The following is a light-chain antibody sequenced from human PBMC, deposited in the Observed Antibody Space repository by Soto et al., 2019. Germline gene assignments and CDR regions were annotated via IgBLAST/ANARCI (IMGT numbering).Light chain of an antibody. V-gene: IGLV2-11*01. Sequence: QSALTQPRSASGSPGQSITISCTGTSSDLGGYNYVSWYQQHPAKAPKPIIFDVIKRPSGVPNRFSGSKSGNAASLTISGLRAEDEADYYCCSYVGRNTYVFGTGTKLTVL. CDR1: SSDLGGYNY. CDR2: DVI. CDR3: CSYVGRNTYV. J-gene: IGLJ1*01.